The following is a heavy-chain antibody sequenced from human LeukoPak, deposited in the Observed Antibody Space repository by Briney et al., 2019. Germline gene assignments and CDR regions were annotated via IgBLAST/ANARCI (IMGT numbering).Heavy chain of an antibody. Sequence: GGSLRLSCAASGFTVSSNYMSWVRQAPGKGLEWVSVIYSGGSTYYADSVKGRFTISRDNSKNTLYLQMNSLRAEDTAVYYCARVSSSSWTDFDYWGQGTLVTVSS. V-gene: IGHV3-53*01. CDR1: GFTVSSNY. CDR2: IYSGGST. CDR3: ARVSSSSWTDFDY. J-gene: IGHJ4*02. D-gene: IGHD6-13*01.